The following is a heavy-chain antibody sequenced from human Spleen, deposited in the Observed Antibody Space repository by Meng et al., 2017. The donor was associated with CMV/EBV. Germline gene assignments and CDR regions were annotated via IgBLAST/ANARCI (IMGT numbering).Heavy chain of an antibody. CDR2: ITGSGGST. D-gene: IGHD6-13*01. J-gene: IGHJ4*02. Sequence: SGFTFSNSAMSWVRQAPGKGLEWVSAITGSGGSTYYADSVKGRFTISRDNSKNTLYLQLNSLRAEDTAVYYCAKAFSSSWYREYYDYWGQGTLVTVSS. V-gene: IGHV3-23*01. CDR3: AKAFSSSWYREYYDY. CDR1: GFTFSNSA.